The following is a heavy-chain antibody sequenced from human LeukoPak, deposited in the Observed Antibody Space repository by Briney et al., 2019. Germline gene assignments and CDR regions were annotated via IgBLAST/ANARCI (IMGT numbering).Heavy chain of an antibody. J-gene: IGHJ3*02. Sequence: GGSLRLSCAASGFTFSRYWMHWVRQAPGKGLVWASRINSDGSSRSYADSVKGRFTISRDNARNTLFLQMNSLRAEDTAVYYCARDWYISDAFDIWGQGTMVTVSS. V-gene: IGHV3-74*01. CDR2: INSDGSSR. CDR3: ARDWYISDAFDI. D-gene: IGHD1-14*01. CDR1: GFTFSRYW.